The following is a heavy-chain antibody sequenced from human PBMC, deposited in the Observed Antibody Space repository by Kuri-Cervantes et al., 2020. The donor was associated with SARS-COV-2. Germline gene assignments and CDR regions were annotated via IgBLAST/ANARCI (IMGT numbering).Heavy chain of an antibody. V-gene: IGHV3-23*01. CDR1: GFTFSSDA. D-gene: IGHD3-3*01. CDR2: ISGSGGST. CDR3: AKGCYYGFWSGNGAFDY. J-gene: IGHJ4*02. Sequence: GGSLRLSCASSGFTFSSDAMSWVRQAPGKGLEWVSAISGSGGSTYYADSVKGRFTISRDNSKNTLYLQMNSLRAEDTAVYYCAKGCYYGFWSGNGAFDYWGQGTLVTVSS.